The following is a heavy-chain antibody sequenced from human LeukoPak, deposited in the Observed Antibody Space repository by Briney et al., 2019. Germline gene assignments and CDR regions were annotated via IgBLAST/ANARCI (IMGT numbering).Heavy chain of an antibody. V-gene: IGHV4-34*01. D-gene: IGHD4-11*01. J-gene: IGHJ4*02. CDR1: GGSFSGYY. Sequence: TSETLSLTCAVYGGSFSGYYWSWIRQPPGKGLEWIGEINHSGSTNYNPSLKSRVTISVDTSKDQFSLKLSSVTAADTTVYFCASRYDYSNYIDYWGQGTLVTVSS. CDR2: INHSGST. CDR3: ASRYDYSNYIDY.